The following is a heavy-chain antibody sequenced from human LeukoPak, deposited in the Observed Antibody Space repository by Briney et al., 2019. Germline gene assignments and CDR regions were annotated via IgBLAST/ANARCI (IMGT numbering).Heavy chain of an antibody. V-gene: IGHV4-59*08. J-gene: IGHJ3*02. CDR1: GGSISSYY. D-gene: IGHD6-13*01. CDR2: IYYSGST. CDR3: ARHGPGIAEGGAFDI. Sequence: SETLSLTCTVSGGSISSYYWSWIRQPPGKGLEWIGYIYYSGSTNYNPSLKSRVTISVDTSKNQFSLKLSSVTAADTAVYYCARHGPGIAEGGAFDIWGQGTMVTVSS.